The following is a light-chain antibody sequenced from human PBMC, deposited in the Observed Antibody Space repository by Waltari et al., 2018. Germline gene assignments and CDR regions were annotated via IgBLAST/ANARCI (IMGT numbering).Light chain of an antibody. Sequence: QSALTQPASVSGSPGQSITISCTGTSSDIGGYNFVSWYQQHPGKAPKLMIYEVSSRPSGVCHRFSGSKSGNTASLTISGLQAEDEADFYCSSYTSSSTLGVFGTGTKVTVL. CDR2: EVS. V-gene: IGLV2-14*01. CDR1: SSDIGGYNF. CDR3: SSYTSSSTLGV. J-gene: IGLJ1*01.